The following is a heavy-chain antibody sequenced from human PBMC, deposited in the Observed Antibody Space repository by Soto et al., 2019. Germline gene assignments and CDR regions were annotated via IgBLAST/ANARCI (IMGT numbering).Heavy chain of an antibody. J-gene: IGHJ4*02. CDR2: ISGNGGDYT. Sequence: EVQLLESGGGLVQPGGSLRLSCAASGFTFSTYAMCWVRQAPRKGLEWVSAISGNGGDYTYYADSVKGRFTFSRDNSKNTLYLQMNSLRAEDRAVYYCVLLCRYCSTTTPSWGQGTLVTVSS. CDR1: GFTFSTYA. CDR3: VLLCRYCSTTTPS. V-gene: IGHV3-23*01. D-gene: IGHD2-2*01.